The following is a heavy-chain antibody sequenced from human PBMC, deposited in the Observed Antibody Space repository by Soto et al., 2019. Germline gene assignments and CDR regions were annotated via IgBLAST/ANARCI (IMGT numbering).Heavy chain of an antibody. D-gene: IGHD3-16*02. J-gene: IGHJ6*02. CDR3: AKDRGRYTYSSSLVYYYYGMDV. CDR1: GFTFSSYG. Sequence: PGGSLRLSCAASGFTFSSYGMHWVRQAPGKGLEWVAAISYDGGDEHYADSVKGRFTISRDNSKNTLYLQMNSLRTEDTAVFYCAKDRGRYTYSSSLVYYYYGMDVWGQGTTVTVSS. V-gene: IGHV3-30*18. CDR2: ISYDGGDE.